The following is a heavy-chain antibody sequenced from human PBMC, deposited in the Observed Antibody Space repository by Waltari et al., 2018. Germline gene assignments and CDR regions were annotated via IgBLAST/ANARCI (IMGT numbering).Heavy chain of an antibody. CDR2: IRWNRGSV. CDR3: AKDVGQWLEQGNWFDP. D-gene: IGHD6-19*01. CDR1: GFTFDASA. Sequence: EVQLVVSGGGLVQPGRSLRLSCAASGFTFDASAMHWVRQAPGKGLEGVSGIRWNRGSVGESEAGKDRLTISRDNAKNSLYLQMNSLRAEDTALDYCAKDVGQWLEQGNWFDPWGQGTLVTVSS. J-gene: IGHJ5*02. V-gene: IGHV3-9*01.